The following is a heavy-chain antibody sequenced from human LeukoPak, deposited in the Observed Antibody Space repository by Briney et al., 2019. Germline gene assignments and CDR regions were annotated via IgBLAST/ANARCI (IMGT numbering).Heavy chain of an antibody. CDR3: ARGGYYDSSGYEGGAFDI. V-gene: IGHV3-48*04. CDR2: ISSSSSTI. Sequence: GGSLRLSCAASGFTFSSYSMNWVRQAPGKGLEWVSYISSSSSTIYYADSVKGRFTISRDNAKNSLYLQMNSLRAEDTAVYYCARGGYYDSSGYEGGAFDIWGQGTMATVSS. CDR1: GFTFSSYS. D-gene: IGHD3-22*01. J-gene: IGHJ3*02.